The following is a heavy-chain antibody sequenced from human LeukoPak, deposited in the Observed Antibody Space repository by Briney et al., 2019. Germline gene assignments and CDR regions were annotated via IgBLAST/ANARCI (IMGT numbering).Heavy chain of an antibody. V-gene: IGHV3-30*18. CDR3: AKDEGEGSSAFDP. CDR2: ISYDGSNK. J-gene: IGHJ5*02. D-gene: IGHD6-6*01. CDR1: GFTFSSYG. Sequence: GGSLRLSCAASGFTFSSYGRHWGRQAPGKGLEWVAVISYDGSNKYYADSVKGRFTISRDNSKTTLYLQMNSLRAEDTAVYYCAKDEGEGSSAFDPWGQGTLVTVSS.